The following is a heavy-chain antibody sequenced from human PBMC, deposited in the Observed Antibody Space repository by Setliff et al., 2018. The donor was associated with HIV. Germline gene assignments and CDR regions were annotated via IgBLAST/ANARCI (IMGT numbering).Heavy chain of an antibody. CDR2: INSESKYK. Sequence: GGSLRLSCAASGFIFSSYSMNWVRQAPGKGLQWVSSINSESKYKLDADSVKGRFTISRDNGKNSLFLQMNRLRAEDTAVYYCASGGVWDYWGQGTLVTVSS. J-gene: IGHJ4*02. CDR1: GFIFSSYS. V-gene: IGHV3-21*01. D-gene: IGHD2-15*01. CDR3: ASGGVWDY.